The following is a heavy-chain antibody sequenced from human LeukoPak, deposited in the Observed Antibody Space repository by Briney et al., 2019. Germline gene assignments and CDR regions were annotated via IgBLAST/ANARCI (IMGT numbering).Heavy chain of an antibody. CDR3: ARVGGSNRFLAYYMDV. V-gene: IGHV4-34*01. CDR1: GGSFSGYY. D-gene: IGHD1-26*01. Sequence: SSETLSLTCAVYGGSFSGYYWSWIRQPPGKGLEWIGEINHSGSTNYNPSLKSRVTISVDTSKNQFSLKLSSVTAADTAVYYCARVGGSNRFLAYYMDVWGKGTTVTVSS. J-gene: IGHJ6*03. CDR2: INHSGST.